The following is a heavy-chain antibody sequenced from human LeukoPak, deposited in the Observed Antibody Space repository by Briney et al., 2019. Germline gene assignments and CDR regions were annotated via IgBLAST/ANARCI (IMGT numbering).Heavy chain of an antibody. CDR3: ARDGRWDTAMVDNHYYYGMDV. D-gene: IGHD5-18*01. CDR1: GFTFSDYY. Sequence: PGGSLRLSCAASGFTFSDYYMSWIRQAPGKGLEWVSYISSSSSHTKYADSVKGRVTIARDNAKHSVYLQMNSLRAEDAAVYYCARDGRWDTAMVDNHYYYGMDVWGQGTTVTVSS. CDR2: ISSSSSHT. V-gene: IGHV3-11*06. J-gene: IGHJ6*02.